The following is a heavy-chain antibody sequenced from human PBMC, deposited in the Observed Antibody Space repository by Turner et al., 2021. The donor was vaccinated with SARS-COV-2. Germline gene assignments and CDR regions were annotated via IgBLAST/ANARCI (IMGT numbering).Heavy chain of an antibody. CDR1: ADAVSSVAYR. CDR3: ARKVKVTSWLWGMGGFDV. J-gene: IGHJ6*02. Sequence: QVLLQQSWPRLVMPPQTLSLPTSVSADAVSSVAYRWTCTRQQPGKGLAWIVCVDYSGSTDTKHSLNSRVRISVDTSKIHSSLSLASATAADMAVYYCARKVKVTSWLWGMGGFDVWGQGTTVPVSS. CDR2: VDYSGST. D-gene: IGHD3-16*01. V-gene: IGHV4-31*03.